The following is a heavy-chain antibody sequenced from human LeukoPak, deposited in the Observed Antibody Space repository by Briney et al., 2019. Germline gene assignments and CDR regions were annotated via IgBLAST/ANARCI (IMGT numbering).Heavy chain of an antibody. Sequence: ASVKVSCKASGYTFTSYGISWVRQAPGQGLEWMGWISAYNGNTNYAQKLQGRVTMTTDTSTSTAYMELRSLRSDDTAVYYCARVVRASTSFGEYPDAFDIWGQGTMVTVSS. CDR1: GYTFTSYG. CDR2: ISAYNGNT. D-gene: IGHD3-10*01. J-gene: IGHJ3*02. CDR3: ARVVRASTSFGEYPDAFDI. V-gene: IGHV1-18*01.